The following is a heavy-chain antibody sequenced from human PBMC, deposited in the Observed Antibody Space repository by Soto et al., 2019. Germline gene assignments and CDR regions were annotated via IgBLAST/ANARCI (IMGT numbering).Heavy chain of an antibody. V-gene: IGHV3-74*01. CDR3: AKTYPAYGSGSSELDY. Sequence: GGSLRLSCAASGFTFSTFWMHWVRQAPGKGLVWVSRIQNDGSYTGYADSVKGRFTISRDNAKNTLYLQINSLRAEDTAVYYCAKTYPAYGSGSSELDYWGQGTLVTVSS. CDR1: GFTFSTFW. CDR2: IQNDGSYT. J-gene: IGHJ4*02. D-gene: IGHD3-10*01.